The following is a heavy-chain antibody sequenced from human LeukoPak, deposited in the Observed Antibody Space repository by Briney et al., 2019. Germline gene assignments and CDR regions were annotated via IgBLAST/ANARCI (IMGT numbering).Heavy chain of an antibody. Sequence: SETLSLTCTVSGGSISSFYWSWLRQPPGKGLEWIGYIYYSGSTTYNPSLKSRVTISVDTSKSRFSLKLSSVTAADTAVYYCARRRGDYGSGELNIWGQGTMVTVSS. CDR1: GGSISSFY. V-gene: IGHV4-59*08. J-gene: IGHJ3*02. D-gene: IGHD3-10*01. CDR3: ARRRGDYGSGELNI. CDR2: IYYSGST.